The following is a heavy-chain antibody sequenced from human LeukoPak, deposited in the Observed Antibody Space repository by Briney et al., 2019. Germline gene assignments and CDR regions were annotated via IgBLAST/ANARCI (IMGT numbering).Heavy chain of an antibody. V-gene: IGHV3-15*01. CDR3: TADLPPPRGYDYPFDY. J-gene: IGHJ4*02. Sequence: GGSLRLSCAASVFTFANAWMCWVRQAPEKGLECVGHINSKTDGETTDYAAPVKGRFTISRDDSKNMLYLQMNSLKSEDTAVYYCTADLPPPRGYDYPFDYWGQGSLVTVSS. CDR2: INSKTDGETT. CDR1: VFTFANAW. D-gene: IGHD5-12*01.